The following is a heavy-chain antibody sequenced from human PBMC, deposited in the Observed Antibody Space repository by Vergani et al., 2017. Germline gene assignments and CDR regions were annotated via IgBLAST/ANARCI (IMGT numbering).Heavy chain of an antibody. CDR2: INPSGGST. CDR1: GYTFTSYY. CDR3: ARDSLYCSSTSCYVGRDWFDP. Sequence: QVQLVQSRAEVKKPGASVKVSCKASGYTFTSYYMHWVRPAPGQGLEWMGIINPSGGSTSYAQKFQGRVTMTRDTSTSTVYMELSSLRSEDPAVYYCARDSLYCSSTSCYVGRDWFDPWGQGTLVTVSS. D-gene: IGHD2-2*01. V-gene: IGHV1-46*01. J-gene: IGHJ5*02.